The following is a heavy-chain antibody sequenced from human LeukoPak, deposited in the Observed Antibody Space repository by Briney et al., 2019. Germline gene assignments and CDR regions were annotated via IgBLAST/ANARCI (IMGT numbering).Heavy chain of an antibody. J-gene: IGHJ6*03. CDR2: IYTSGCT. CDR3: ARDDGGIVGATHYYYYYMDV. CDR1: GGSISSGRYY. V-gene: IGHV4-61*02. D-gene: IGHD1-26*01. Sequence: PSETLSLTCTVSGGSISSGRYYWSWIRQPAGKGLEWIGRIYTSGCTNYNPSLKSRVTISVDTSKNQFSLKLSSVTAADTAVYYCARDDGGIVGATHYYYYYMDVWGKGTTVTISS.